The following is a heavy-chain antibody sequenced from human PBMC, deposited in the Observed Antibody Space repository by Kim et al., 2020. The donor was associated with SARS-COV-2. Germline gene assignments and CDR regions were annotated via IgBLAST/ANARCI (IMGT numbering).Heavy chain of an antibody. CDR3: ARGTYNWNDGWADAFDI. V-gene: IGHV4-34*01. Sequence: KSPVAISVDTSKNQFSLKLSSVTAAETAVYYCARGTYNWNDGWADAFDIWGQGTMVTVSS. D-gene: IGHD1-20*01. J-gene: IGHJ3*02.